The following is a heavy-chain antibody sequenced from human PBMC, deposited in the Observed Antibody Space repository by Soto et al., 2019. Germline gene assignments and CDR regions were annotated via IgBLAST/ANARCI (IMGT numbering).Heavy chain of an antibody. Sequence: GSLRLSCAASGFTVSSNYMSWVRQAPGKGLEWVSVIYSGGSTYYADSVKGRFTISRHNSKNTLYLQMNSLRAEDTAVYYCARATIFGVDYYYYYMDVWGKGTTVTVSS. J-gene: IGHJ6*03. CDR1: GFTVSSNY. V-gene: IGHV3-53*04. CDR2: IYSGGST. D-gene: IGHD3-3*01. CDR3: ARATIFGVDYYYYYMDV.